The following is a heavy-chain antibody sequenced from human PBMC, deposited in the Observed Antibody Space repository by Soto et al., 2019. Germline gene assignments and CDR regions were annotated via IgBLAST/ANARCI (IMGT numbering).Heavy chain of an antibody. D-gene: IGHD6-13*01. J-gene: IGHJ4*02. Sequence: LSLTCAVYGGSFSGYYWSWIRQPPGKGLEWIGEINHSGNTNYNPSLKSRVTISVDTSKNQLFLNLSSVTAADTAMYYCARHHVRGRTIAGAAEFWGQGTLVTVSS. V-gene: IGHV4-34*01. CDR3: ARHHVRGRTIAGAAEF. CDR2: INHSGNT. CDR1: GGSFSGYY.